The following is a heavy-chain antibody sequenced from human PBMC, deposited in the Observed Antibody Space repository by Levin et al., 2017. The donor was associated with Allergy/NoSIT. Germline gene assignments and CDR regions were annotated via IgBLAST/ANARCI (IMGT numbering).Heavy chain of an antibody. V-gene: IGHV3-23*01. J-gene: IGHJ5*02. D-gene: IGHD5-12*01. CDR2: VDDSGYTT. Sequence: HAGGSLRLSCAASGFTFSNFAMSWVRQAPGQGLEWVSTVDDSGYTTHYADSVKGRFTISRDNSKNTLYLQMNSLRAEDTAVYYCRGQGHIGATISGWFDPWGQGTLVTVSS. CDR3: RGQGHIGATISGWFDP. CDR1: GFTFSNFA.